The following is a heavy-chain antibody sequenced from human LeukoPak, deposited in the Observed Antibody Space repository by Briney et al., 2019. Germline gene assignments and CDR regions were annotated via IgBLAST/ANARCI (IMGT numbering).Heavy chain of an antibody. V-gene: IGHV4-39*01. CDR1: GDSISRINYY. J-gene: IGHJ4*02. D-gene: IGHD3-10*01. CDR2: IHYSGST. Sequence: PSGTLSLTCAVSGDSISRINYYWGWVRQPPGKGLEWIGSIHYSGSTYYSPSLKSRVTISVDTSKNQFSLKLTSVTAADTAVYYCARRATASRGVSLLRTRTYFDYWGQGTLVTVSS. CDR3: ARRATASRGVSLLRTRTYFDY.